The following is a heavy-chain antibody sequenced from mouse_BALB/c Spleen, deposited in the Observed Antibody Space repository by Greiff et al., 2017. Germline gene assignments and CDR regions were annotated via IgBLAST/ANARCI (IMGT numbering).Heavy chain of an antibody. Sequence: EVMLVESGPGLVKPSQSLSLTCTVTGYSITSDYAWNWIRQFPGNKLEWMGYISYSGSTSYNPSLKSRISITRDTSKNQFFLQLNSVTTEDTATYYCARLEGGREYFDYWGQGTTLTVSS. CDR2: ISYSGST. CDR1: GYSITSDYA. V-gene: IGHV3-2*02. D-gene: IGHD3-3*01. J-gene: IGHJ2*01. CDR3: ARLEGGREYFDY.